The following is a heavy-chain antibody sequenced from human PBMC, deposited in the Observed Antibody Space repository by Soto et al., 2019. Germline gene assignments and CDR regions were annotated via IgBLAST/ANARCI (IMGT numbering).Heavy chain of an antibody. CDR2: ISGSGGST. V-gene: IGHV3-23*01. CDR3: AKGGSCYSCYYGMDV. CDR1: GFTFSSYA. D-gene: IGHD2-15*01. J-gene: IGHJ6*02. Sequence: GGSLRLSCAASGFTFSSYAMSWVRQAPGKGLEWVSAISGSGGSTYYADSVKGRFTISRDNSKNTLYLQMNSLRAEDTAVYYCAKGGSCYSCYYGMDVCGQGPTATVP.